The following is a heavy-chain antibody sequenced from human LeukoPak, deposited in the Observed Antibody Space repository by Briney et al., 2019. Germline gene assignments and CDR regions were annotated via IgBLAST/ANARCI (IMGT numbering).Heavy chain of an antibody. CDR2: ISYDGSNK. CDR1: GFTFSSYA. CDR3: ARLPGGVVIDAGLY. D-gene: IGHD2-21*01. J-gene: IGHJ4*02. V-gene: IGHV3-30*04. Sequence: GGSLRLSCAASGFTFSSYAMHWVRQAPGKGLEWVAVISYDGSNKYYADSVKGRVTISRDNAKNSLYLQMNSLRAEDTAMYYCARLPGGVVIDAGLYWGQGTLVTVSS.